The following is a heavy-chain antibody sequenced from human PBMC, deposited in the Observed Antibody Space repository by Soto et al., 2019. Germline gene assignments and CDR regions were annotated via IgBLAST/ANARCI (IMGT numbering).Heavy chain of an antibody. CDR3: ARDGRGIAAAGTLDY. CDR2: ISAYNGNT. Sequence: ASVKVSCKASGYTFTSYGISWVRQAPGQGLEWMGWISAYNGNTNYAQKLQGRVTMTTDTSTSTAYMELRSLRSDDTAVYYCARDGRGIAAAGTLDYWGQGTLVTVPQ. D-gene: IGHD6-13*01. J-gene: IGHJ4*02. V-gene: IGHV1-18*01. CDR1: GYTFTSYG.